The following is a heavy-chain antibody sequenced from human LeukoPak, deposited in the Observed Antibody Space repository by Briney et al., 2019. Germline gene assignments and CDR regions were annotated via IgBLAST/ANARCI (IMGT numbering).Heavy chain of an antibody. CDR2: IYYSGST. CDR3: ARVVHDSSSWYCNY. Sequence: SGTLSLTCTVSGGSISSSSYYWGWIRQPPGTGLEWIGSIYYSGSTYYNPSLKSRVTISVDTSKNQFSLKLSSVTAADTAVYYCARVVHDSSSWYCNYWGQGTLVTVSS. CDR1: GGSISSSSYY. D-gene: IGHD6-13*01. J-gene: IGHJ4*02. V-gene: IGHV4-39*07.